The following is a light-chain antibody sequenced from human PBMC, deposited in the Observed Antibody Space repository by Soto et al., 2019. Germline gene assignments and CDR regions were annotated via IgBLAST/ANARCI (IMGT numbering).Light chain of an antibody. CDR3: TSWTTSTTMI. Sequence: QSVLTQPASVSGSPGQSFTISCTGTSSDIGAYNYVSWYQQHPGKAPKLMIYDVNIRPSGVSNRFSGSKSGNTASLTISGLQAEDEADYYCTSWTTSTTMIFGGGTKMTVL. CDR1: SSDIGAYNY. V-gene: IGLV2-14*03. J-gene: IGLJ2*01. CDR2: DVN.